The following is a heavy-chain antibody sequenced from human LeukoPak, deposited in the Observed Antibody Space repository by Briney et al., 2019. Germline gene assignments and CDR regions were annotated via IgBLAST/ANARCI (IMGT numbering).Heavy chain of an antibody. J-gene: IGHJ3*02. CDR1: GFTFSSYS. V-gene: IGHV3-23*01. CDR2: ISGSGGLT. CDR3: AKDPNGDYVGAFDM. Sequence: GGSLRLSCAASGFTFSSYSMNRVRQAPGKGLEWVSSISGSGGLTYYADPVRGRFTFSRDNSKNTLYLQMNGLRAEDTAVYYCAKDPNGDYVGAFDMWGQGTMVTVSS. D-gene: IGHD4-17*01.